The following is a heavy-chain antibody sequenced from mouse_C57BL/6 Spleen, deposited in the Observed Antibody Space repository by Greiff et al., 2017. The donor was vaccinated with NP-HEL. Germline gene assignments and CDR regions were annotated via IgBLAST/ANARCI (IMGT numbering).Heavy chain of an antibody. CDR1: GYAFSSSW. Sequence: VQLQESGPELVKPGASVKISCKASGYAFSSSWMNWVKQRPGKGLEWIGRIYPGDGDTNYNGKFKGKATLTADKSSSTAYMQLSSLTSEDSAVYFCAPSTVVPFAYWGQGTLVTVSA. J-gene: IGHJ3*01. V-gene: IGHV1-82*01. CDR2: IYPGDGDT. D-gene: IGHD1-1*01. CDR3: APSTVVPFAY.